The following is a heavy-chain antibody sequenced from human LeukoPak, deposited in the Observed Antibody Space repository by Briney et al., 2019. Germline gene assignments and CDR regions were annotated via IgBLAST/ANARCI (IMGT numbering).Heavy chain of an antibody. D-gene: IGHD3-22*01. CDR3: ARDCDTSGHYSWFDP. V-gene: IGHV3-7*03. CDR1: GFTFRKYW. J-gene: IGHJ5*02. Sequence: GGSLRLSCAASGFTFRKYWMAWVRQAPGRGLEWVATIAANGNDKDYEDALQGRFTISRDNTRNSLSLRIDSLRAEDTAQYYCARDCDTSGHYSWFDPWGPGTLVTVSS. CDR2: IAANGNDK.